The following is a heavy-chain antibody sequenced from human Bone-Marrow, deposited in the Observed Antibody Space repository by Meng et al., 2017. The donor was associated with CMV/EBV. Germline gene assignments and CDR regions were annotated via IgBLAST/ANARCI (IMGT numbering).Heavy chain of an antibody. V-gene: IGHV1-18*01. CDR1: GYTFTSHG. Sequence: ASVKDSCKASGYTFTSHGISWVRQAPGQGLEWMGWISAYNGNTNYAQKLQGRVTMTTDTSTSTAYMELRSLRSDDTAVYYCARDGGAYYDSSGYSYYYYGMDVWGQGTTVTVSS. CDR3: ARDGGAYYDSSGYSYYYYGMDV. J-gene: IGHJ6*02. CDR2: ISAYNGNT. D-gene: IGHD3-22*01.